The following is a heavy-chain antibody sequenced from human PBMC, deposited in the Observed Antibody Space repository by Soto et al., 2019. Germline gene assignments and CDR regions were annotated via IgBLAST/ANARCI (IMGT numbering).Heavy chain of an antibody. CDR1: GGSISSYY. Sequence: SETLSLTCTVSGGSISSYYWNWIRQPPGKGLEWIGYIYYSGSTNYNPSLKSRVTISIDTSKNQFSLKLSSVTAADTAVYYCARVRSVTTSYFDYWGQGTLVTVSS. CDR3: ARVRSVTTSYFDY. V-gene: IGHV4-59*01. J-gene: IGHJ4*02. CDR2: IYYSGST. D-gene: IGHD4-17*01.